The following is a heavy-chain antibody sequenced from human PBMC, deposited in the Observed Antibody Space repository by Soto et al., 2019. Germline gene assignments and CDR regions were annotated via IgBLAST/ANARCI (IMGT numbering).Heavy chain of an antibody. J-gene: IGHJ4*02. CDR2: ISYDGSNK. CDR1: GFTFSSYG. Sequence: GGSLRLSCAASGFTFSSYGMHWVRQAPGKGLEWVAVISYDGSNKYYADSVKGRFTISRDNSKNTLYLQMNSLRAEDTAVYYCAKDFGFGELLIDYWGQGTLVTVSS. CDR3: AKDFGFGELLIDY. D-gene: IGHD3-10*01. V-gene: IGHV3-30*18.